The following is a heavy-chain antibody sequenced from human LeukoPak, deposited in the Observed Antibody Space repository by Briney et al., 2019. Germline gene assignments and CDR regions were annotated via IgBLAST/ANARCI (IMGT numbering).Heavy chain of an antibody. Sequence: GGSLRLSCAASGFSFSSYAMHWVRQAPGRGLEHVSAISNNGGDTYYANSVKGRFTISRDNSKNTLYLQMGSLRAEDMAVYYCARVGYGGNLDYWGQGTLVTVSS. D-gene: IGHD4-23*01. CDR3: ARVGYGGNLDY. V-gene: IGHV3-64*01. J-gene: IGHJ4*02. CDR2: ISNNGGDT. CDR1: GFSFSSYA.